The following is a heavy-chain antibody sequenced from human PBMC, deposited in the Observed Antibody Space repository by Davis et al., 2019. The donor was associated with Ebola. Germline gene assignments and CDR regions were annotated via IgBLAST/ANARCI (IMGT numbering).Heavy chain of an antibody. J-gene: IGHJ4*02. CDR1: GFTFTSNA. CDR2: IRSKAYGGTT. V-gene: IGHV3-49*04. CDR3: TSLDY. Sequence: GGSLRLSCAASGFTFTSNAMSWVRQAPGKGLEWVGFIRSKAYGGTTEYAASVKGRFTISRDDSKSIAYLQMNSLKTEDTAVYYCTSLDYWGQGTLVTVSS.